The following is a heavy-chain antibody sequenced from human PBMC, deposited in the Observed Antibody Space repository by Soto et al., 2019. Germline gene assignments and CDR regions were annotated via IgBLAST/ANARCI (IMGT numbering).Heavy chain of an antibody. CDR1: GFTFSDYY. V-gene: IGHV3-11*06. CDR2: ISGSSGYT. J-gene: IGHJ5*02. D-gene: IGHD4-17*01. Sequence: VQLVESGGGLVKPGGSLRLSCAASGFTFSDYYMSWIRQAPGKGLEWVSYISGSSGYTKYADSVKGRFIISRDNANNSLYLQMNSLRAEDTAVYYCARRGVTTVTTRNYNWFDPWGQGTLVTVSS. CDR3: ARRGVTTVTTRNYNWFDP.